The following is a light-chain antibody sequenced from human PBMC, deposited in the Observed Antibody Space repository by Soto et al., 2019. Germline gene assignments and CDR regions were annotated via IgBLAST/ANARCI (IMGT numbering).Light chain of an antibody. CDR1: QSISMY. CDR3: KQSYSTIT. CDR2: AAS. Sequence: DIQMTQSPSSLSASVVDRVTITCRASQSISMYLNWYQQKPGKAPKLLIYAASSLQSGVPSRFSGSGSGTDFTLTISSLQPEDFATYYCKQSYSTITCGQGTRREIK. V-gene: IGKV1-39*01. J-gene: IGKJ5*01.